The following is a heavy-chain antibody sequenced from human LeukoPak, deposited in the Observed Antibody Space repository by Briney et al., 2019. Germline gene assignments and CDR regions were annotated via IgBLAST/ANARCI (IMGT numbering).Heavy chain of an antibody. CDR3: ARGGYYDSSAPSWFDP. D-gene: IGHD3-22*01. J-gene: IGHJ5*02. CDR2: ISSDGSNK. V-gene: IGHV3-30-3*01. CDR1: GFTFSSYA. Sequence: PGGSLRLSCAASGFTFSSYAMHWVRQAPGKGLEWVAVISSDGSNKYYADSVKGRFTISRDNTKNTLYLQMNSLRAEDTAVYYCARGGYYDSSAPSWFDPWGQGTLVTVSS.